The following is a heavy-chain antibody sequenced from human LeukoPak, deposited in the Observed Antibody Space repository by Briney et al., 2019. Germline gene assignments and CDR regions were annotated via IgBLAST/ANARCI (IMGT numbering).Heavy chain of an antibody. Sequence: SETLSLTCAVYGGSFSGYYWSWIRQPPGKGLEWIGEINHSGSTNYNPSLKSRVTISVDTSKNQFSLKLSSVTAADTAVYYCARVWFGESYFDYWGQGTLVTVSS. D-gene: IGHD3-10*01. CDR1: GGSFSGYY. J-gene: IGHJ4*02. V-gene: IGHV4-34*01. CDR2: INHSGST. CDR3: ARVWFGESYFDY.